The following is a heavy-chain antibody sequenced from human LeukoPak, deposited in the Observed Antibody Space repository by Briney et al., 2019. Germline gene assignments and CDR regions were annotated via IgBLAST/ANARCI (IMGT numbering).Heavy chain of an antibody. CDR1: GFTFSSYA. CDR3: AKVGGSGSYFPDY. D-gene: IGHD3-10*01. J-gene: IGHJ4*02. CDR2: ISANAAST. Sequence: GGSLRLSCAASGFTFSSYAMSWVRQPPGKGLEWVSAISANAASTYNADSVKGRFTISRDNSRNTVYLQMNSLRAEDTAVYYCAKVGGSGSYFPDYWGQGTLVTVSS. V-gene: IGHV3-23*01.